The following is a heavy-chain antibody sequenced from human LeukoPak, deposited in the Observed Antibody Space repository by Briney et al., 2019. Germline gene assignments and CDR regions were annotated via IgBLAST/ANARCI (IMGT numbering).Heavy chain of an antibody. J-gene: IGHJ4*02. CDR1: GYSISSGYY. CDR2: IYHGRGI. V-gene: IGHV4-38-2*01. CDR3: ARTGLAAVGGGADY. D-gene: IGHD6-13*01. Sequence: SETLSLTCAVSGYSISSGYYWGWIRQPPGKGLEWIGSIYHGRGIYYNPSLRSRVTISEDTPKNQFFPRLNSVTAADTAVYYCARTGLAAVGGGADYWGQGTLVTVSS.